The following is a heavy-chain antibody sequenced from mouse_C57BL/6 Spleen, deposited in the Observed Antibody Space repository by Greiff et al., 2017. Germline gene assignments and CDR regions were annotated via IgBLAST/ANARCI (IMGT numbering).Heavy chain of an antibody. Sequence: VQLQQSGPELVKPGASVKISCKASGYAFSSSWMNWVKQRPGQGLEWIGRIYPGDGDTNNNGKFKGKATLTADKSSSTAYMQLSSLTSEDSAVYFCARDDYYGSSYPYYAMDYWGQGTSVTVSS. J-gene: IGHJ4*01. V-gene: IGHV1-82*01. CDR1: GYAFSSSW. D-gene: IGHD1-1*01. CDR2: IYPGDGDT. CDR3: ARDDYYGSSYPYYAMDY.